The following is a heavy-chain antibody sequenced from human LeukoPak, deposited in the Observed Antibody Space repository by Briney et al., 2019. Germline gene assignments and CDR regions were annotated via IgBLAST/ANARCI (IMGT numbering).Heavy chain of an antibody. J-gene: IGHJ3*02. Sequence: GGSLRLSCVASGFTVSIDFMGWVRQTPGKGLQWLSLISAGGSTYYADSVKGRFIISRDNFKNTLYLQMNSLRAEDTAVYYCARDFETYDSIIWGQGTMVTVSS. CDR3: ARDFETYDSII. D-gene: IGHD3-22*01. CDR2: ISAGGST. V-gene: IGHV3-66*01. CDR1: GFTVSIDF.